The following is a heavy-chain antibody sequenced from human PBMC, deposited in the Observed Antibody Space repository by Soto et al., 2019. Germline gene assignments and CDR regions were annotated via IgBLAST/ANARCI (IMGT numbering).Heavy chain of an antibody. CDR3: ARLPAIAAAEDAFDI. V-gene: IGHV4-39*01. D-gene: IGHD6-13*01. Sequence: SETLSLTCTVSGGSISSSSYYWGWIRQPPGKGLEWIGRIYYSGSTYYNPSLKSRVTISVDTSKNQFSLKLSSVTAADTAVYYCARLPAIAAAEDAFDIWGQGTMVTVSS. CDR1: GGSISSSSYY. CDR2: IYYSGST. J-gene: IGHJ3*02.